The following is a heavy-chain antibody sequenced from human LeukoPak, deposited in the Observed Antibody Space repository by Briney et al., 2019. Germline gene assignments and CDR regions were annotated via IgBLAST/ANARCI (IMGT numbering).Heavy chain of an antibody. D-gene: IGHD3-22*01. J-gene: IGHJ4*02. Sequence: PGGSLRLSCAASGFTFSSYAMSWVRQAPGKGLEWVSAISGSGGSTYYADSVKGRFTISRDNAKNSLYLQMNSLRAEDTAVYYCAREGYYYDSSGYYEMKAVDYWGQGTLVTVSS. CDR1: GFTFSSYA. V-gene: IGHV3-23*01. CDR2: ISGSGGST. CDR3: AREGYYYDSSGYYEMKAVDY.